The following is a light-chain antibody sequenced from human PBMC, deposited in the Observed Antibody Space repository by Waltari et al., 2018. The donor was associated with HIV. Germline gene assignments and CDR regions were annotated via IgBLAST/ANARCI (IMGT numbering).Light chain of an antibody. CDR1: SSDVGAYYF. J-gene: IGLJ3*02. V-gene: IGLV2-11*01. CDR3: CSYAGTFRV. CDR2: DVS. Sequence: QSALAHPRSVSGSPGQSVPTPCTGTSSDVGAYYFVSWDQQHPGIAPKLIMYDVSKRPSGVPDRFSGSKSGSTASLTISGLQAEDEADYHCCSYAGTFRVFGGGTKLTVL.